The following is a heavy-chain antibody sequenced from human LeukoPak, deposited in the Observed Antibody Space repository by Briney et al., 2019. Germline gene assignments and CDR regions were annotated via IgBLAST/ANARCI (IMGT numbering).Heavy chain of an antibody. CDR1: GYSFTDFH. CDR2: IDPTSGAT. Sequence: GASVKVSCKASGYSFTDFHVHWVRQAPGQGLEWVGIIDPTSGATTYAQKFQGRVTMTGDMSTSTVYMELSGLGSEDTAVYYCVREVSWTTVTTRHYFYYYMDVWGKGTTVTVSS. J-gene: IGHJ6*03. D-gene: IGHD4-11*01. CDR3: VREVSWTTVTTRHYFYYYMDV. V-gene: IGHV1-46*01.